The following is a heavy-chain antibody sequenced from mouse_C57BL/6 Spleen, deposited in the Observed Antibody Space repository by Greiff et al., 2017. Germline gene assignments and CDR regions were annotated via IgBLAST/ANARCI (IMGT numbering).Heavy chain of an antibody. V-gene: IGHV1-64*01. CDR3: ARDSAGSYAMDY. Sequence: QVQLQQPGAELVKPGASVKLSCKASGYTFTSYWMHWVKQRPGQGLEWIGMFHPNRGSTNYNEKFKSKATLTVDKTSSTAYMQLSSLASEDYAVDYCARDSAGSYAMDYWGQGTSVTVSS. CDR1: GYTFTSYW. CDR2: FHPNRGST. J-gene: IGHJ4*01. D-gene: IGHD3-2*02.